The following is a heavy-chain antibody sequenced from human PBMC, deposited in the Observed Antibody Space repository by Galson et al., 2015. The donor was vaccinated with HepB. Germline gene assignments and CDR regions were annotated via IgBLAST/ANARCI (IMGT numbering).Heavy chain of an antibody. V-gene: IGHV3-21*01. CDR1: GFTLSSYG. CDR3: AGRGPETGFYDYYMVV. Sequence: SLRLSCAAAGFTLSSYGMNWVRQAPGKGLEWVSFISSGSSYIYYADSVKGRFTISRDNAKKSLYLQMNSLKVEDTAMYYCAGRGPETGFYDYYMVVWGKGTTVTVSS. D-gene: IGHD3-10*01. CDR2: ISSGSSYI. J-gene: IGHJ6*03.